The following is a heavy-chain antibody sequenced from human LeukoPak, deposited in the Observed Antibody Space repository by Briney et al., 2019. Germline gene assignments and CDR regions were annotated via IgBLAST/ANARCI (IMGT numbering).Heavy chain of an antibody. CDR2: VNPTDGGT. D-gene: IGHD5-18*01. Sequence: ASVKVSCKAFGYTFTTSYLHWVRQAPGQGLEWMGSVNPTDGGTTFAQKFQGRVALPCDTSTSTVYTELSSLRSDDTAVYYCARDLAAMIPHGFDLWGQGTVVTVSS. J-gene: IGHJ3*01. CDR1: GYTFTTSY. CDR3: ARDLAAMIPHGFDL. V-gene: IGHV1-46*01.